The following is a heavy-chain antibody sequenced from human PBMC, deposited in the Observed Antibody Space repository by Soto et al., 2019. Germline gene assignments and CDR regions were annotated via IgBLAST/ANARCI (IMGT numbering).Heavy chain of an antibody. Sequence: LSLTCTVSGGSISSGGYYWSWIRQHPGKGLEWIGYIYYSGSTYYNPSLKSRVTISVDTSKNQFSLKLSSVTAADTAVYYCARGVVAATRALDYWGQGTVVTVSS. D-gene: IGHD2-15*01. V-gene: IGHV4-31*03. J-gene: IGHJ4*02. CDR1: GGSISSGGYY. CDR2: IYYSGST. CDR3: ARGVVAATRALDY.